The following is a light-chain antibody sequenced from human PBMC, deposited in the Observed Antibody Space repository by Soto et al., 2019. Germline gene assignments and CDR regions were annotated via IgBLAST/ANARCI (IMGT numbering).Light chain of an antibody. Sequence: TQSPSSVSASVGDRVTITCRASQSVSSYLAWYQQKPGQAPRLVIYGAYSRATGIQDRFSASGSGTDFTLTIRRLEPEDFAVYYCQQYSSAPLTFGQGTKVDIK. V-gene: IGKV3-20*01. CDR3: QQYSSAPLT. CDR2: GAY. J-gene: IGKJ1*01. CDR1: QSVSSY.